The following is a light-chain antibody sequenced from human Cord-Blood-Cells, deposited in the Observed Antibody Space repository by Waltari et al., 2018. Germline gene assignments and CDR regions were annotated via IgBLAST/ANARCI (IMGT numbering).Light chain of an antibody. J-gene: IGKJ3*01. CDR1: QSVSSSY. CDR3: QQYGSSPFT. V-gene: IGKV3-20*01. CDR2: GAS. Sequence: EIVLTPSPGTLSFSPGERSNLSCRASQSVSSSYLAWYQQKPGQAPRLLIYGASSRATGIPDRFSGSGSGTDFTLTISRLEPEDFAVYYCQQYGSSPFTFGPGTKVDIK.